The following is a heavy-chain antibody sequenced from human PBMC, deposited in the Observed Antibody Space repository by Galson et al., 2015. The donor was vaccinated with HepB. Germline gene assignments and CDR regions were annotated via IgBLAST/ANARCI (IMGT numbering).Heavy chain of an antibody. V-gene: IGHV3-64*01. J-gene: IGHJ3*02. Sequence: SLRLSCAASGFTFSSYAMHWVRQAPGKGLEYVSAISSNGGSTYYANSVKGRFTISRDNSKNTLYLQMGSLRAEDMAVYYCARDITGTTLAFDIWGQGTMVTVPS. D-gene: IGHD1-7*01. CDR2: ISSNGGST. CDR3: ARDITGTTLAFDI. CDR1: GFTFSSYA.